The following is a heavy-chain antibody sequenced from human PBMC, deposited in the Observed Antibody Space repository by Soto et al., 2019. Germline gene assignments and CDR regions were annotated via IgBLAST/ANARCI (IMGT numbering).Heavy chain of an antibody. CDR3: AKEPLPSGWYYFDY. Sequence: EVQLLESGGGLVQPGGSLRLSCAASGFTFSSYAMTWVRQAPGKGLEWVSAISDSGGSTYYADSVKGRFTISRDNSKNTLYLQMNSLTAEDTAVYYCAKEPLPSGWYYFDYWGQGTLVTVSS. D-gene: IGHD6-19*01. J-gene: IGHJ4*02. CDR1: GFTFSSYA. CDR2: ISDSGGST. V-gene: IGHV3-23*01.